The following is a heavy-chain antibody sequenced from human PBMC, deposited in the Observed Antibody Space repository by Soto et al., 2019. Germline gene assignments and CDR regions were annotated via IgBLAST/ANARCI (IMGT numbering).Heavy chain of an antibody. V-gene: IGHV4-30-4*01. D-gene: IGHD3-22*01. CDR2: IYYTGNN. CDR1: GDSISSPHYY. CDR3: AREPKQNYDSSPWNGGFDS. Sequence: QVHLQESGPGLVKPSQTLSLSCTVSGDSISSPHYYWTWIRQPPGKGLEWVGYIYYTGNNFYNPAPQSRVAMSGEPSTNQFSLKLASVTDADTAVYFCAREPKQNYDSSPWNGGFDSWGPGTLVTVSS. J-gene: IGHJ4*02.